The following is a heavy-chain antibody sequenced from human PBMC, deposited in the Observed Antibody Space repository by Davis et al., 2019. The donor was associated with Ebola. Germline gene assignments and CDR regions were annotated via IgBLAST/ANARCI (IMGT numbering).Heavy chain of an antibody. D-gene: IGHD6-25*01. J-gene: IGHJ4*02. CDR2: ISWDGGST. Sequence: PGRSLRLSCAASGFTFDDYTMHWVRQPPGKGLEWVSLISWDGGSTDFADSVKSRFTISRDNNKNSLFLQMNSLRAEDTAVYYCAKSAAPFDYWGQGTLVTVSS. CDR3: AKSAAPFDY. CDR1: GFTFDDYT. V-gene: IGHV3-43*01.